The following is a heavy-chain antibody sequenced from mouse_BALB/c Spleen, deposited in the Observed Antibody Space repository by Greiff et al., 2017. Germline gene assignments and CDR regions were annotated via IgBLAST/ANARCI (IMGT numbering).Heavy chain of an antibody. D-gene: IGHD1-1*01. CDR3: TTYYAWFAY. V-gene: IGHV1-54*01. CDR2: INPGSGST. Sequence: VQLQQSGAELVRPGTSVKVSCKASGYAFTNYLIEWVKQRPGQGLEWIGVINPGSGSTNYDEKFKSKATLTVDTSSSTAYMQLSSLTSEDSAVYYCTTYYAWFAYWGQGTLVNVSA. CDR1: GYAFTNYL. J-gene: IGHJ3*01.